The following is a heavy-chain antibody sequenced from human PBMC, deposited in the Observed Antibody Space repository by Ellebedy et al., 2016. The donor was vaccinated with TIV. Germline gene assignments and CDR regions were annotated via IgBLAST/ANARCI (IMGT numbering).Heavy chain of an antibody. D-gene: IGHD6-13*01. Sequence: GGSLRLSXAASGFTFNNYSMTWVRQAPGKGLEWVSAITDSGGNTYYADSVRGRFTFSRDNSKNTLYLQMNSLRAEDTAVYYCAKGWLGAGAGTDFDYWGRGTLVTVSS. CDR1: GFTFNNYS. CDR2: ITDSGGNT. CDR3: AKGWLGAGAGTDFDY. J-gene: IGHJ4*02. V-gene: IGHV3-23*01.